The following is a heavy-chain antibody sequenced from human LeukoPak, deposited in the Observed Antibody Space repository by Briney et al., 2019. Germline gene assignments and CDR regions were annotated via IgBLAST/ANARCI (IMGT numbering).Heavy chain of an antibody. CDR2: ISSSSSTI. CDR1: GFTFSSYS. CDR3: ARDNGGTTDFL. Sequence: PGRSLRLSCAASGFTFSSYSMNWDRQAPGKGLEWVSYISSSSSTIYYADSVKGRFTISRDNAKNSLYLQMNSLRAEDTAVYYCARDNGGTTDFLGGQGTLVTVSS. V-gene: IGHV3-48*04. D-gene: IGHD2/OR15-2a*01. J-gene: IGHJ4*02.